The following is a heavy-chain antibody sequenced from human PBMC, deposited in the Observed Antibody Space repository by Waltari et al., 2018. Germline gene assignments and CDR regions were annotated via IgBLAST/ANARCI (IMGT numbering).Heavy chain of an antibody. V-gene: IGHV3-74*01. CDR2: ISSNENTT. CDR3: ARVEYSYGPYCFDS. J-gene: IGHJ4*02. D-gene: IGHD5-18*01. Sequence: EVQLVESGGGLVQPGGSLRLSCEASGFTFSSYWMHWVRQAPGKGLVWVSRISSNENTTTYADSVKGRFTISRDNANNTLYLQMNSLRAEDTAVYYCARVEYSYGPYCFDSWGQGTPVTVSS. CDR1: GFTFSSYW.